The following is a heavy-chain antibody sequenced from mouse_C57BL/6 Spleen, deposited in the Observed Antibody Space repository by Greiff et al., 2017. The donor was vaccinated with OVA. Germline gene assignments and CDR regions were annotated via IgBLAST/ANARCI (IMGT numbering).Heavy chain of an antibody. V-gene: IGHV1-80*01. D-gene: IGHD1-1*01. J-gene: IGHJ4*01. CDR3: ARSGITTGAMDY. CDR1: GYAFSSYW. CDR2: IYPGDGDT. Sequence: VQLVESGAELVKPGASVKISCKASGYAFSSYWMNWVKQRPGKGLEWIGQIYPGDGDTNYNGKFKGKATLTADKSSSTAYMQLSSLTSEDSAVYFCARSGITTGAMDYWGQGTSVTVSS.